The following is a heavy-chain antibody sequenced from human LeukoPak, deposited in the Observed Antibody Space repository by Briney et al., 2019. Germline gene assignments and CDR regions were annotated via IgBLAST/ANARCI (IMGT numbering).Heavy chain of an antibody. Sequence: GGSLKLSCAASGFTFSSYAMHWVRQAPGKGLEWVAVVWYDGSKTYSADSVKGRITISRDDSKNTLYLQMNSLRAEDTAVYYCARGVDYYDSSGTIDYWGQGTLVTVSS. J-gene: IGHJ4*02. V-gene: IGHV3-33*01. CDR1: GFTFSSYA. CDR3: ARGVDYYDSSGTIDY. CDR2: VWYDGSKT. D-gene: IGHD3-22*01.